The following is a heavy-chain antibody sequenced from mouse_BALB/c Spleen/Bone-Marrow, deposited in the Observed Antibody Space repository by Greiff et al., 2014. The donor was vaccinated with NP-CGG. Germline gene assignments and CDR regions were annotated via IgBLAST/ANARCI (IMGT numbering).Heavy chain of an antibody. J-gene: IGHJ4*01. CDR3: AREGPYGSYAMDY. V-gene: IGHV2-6-7*01. CDR2: IWGDGST. Sequence: QVQLKQSGPGLVAPSQSLSITCTVSGFSLTGYGVNWVRQPPGKGLEWLGMIWGDGSTDYNSALKSRLSISKDNSKSQVFLKMNSLQTDDTARYYCAREGPYGSYAMDYWGQGTSVTVSS. CDR1: GFSLTGYG. D-gene: IGHD2-10*02.